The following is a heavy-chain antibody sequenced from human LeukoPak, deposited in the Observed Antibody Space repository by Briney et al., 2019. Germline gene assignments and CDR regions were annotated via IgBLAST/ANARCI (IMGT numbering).Heavy chain of an antibody. V-gene: IGHV5-51*01. CDR3: ARRRYYYDSSDYPSNGFDY. J-gene: IGHJ4*01. Sequence: GESLKISCKGSGYSFTSYWIGWVRQTPGKGLEWMGIIYPGDPDTRYSPSFQGQVTISADKSIRTAYLQWSSLKASDTAMYYCARRRYYYDSSDYPSNGFDYWGHGTLVTVSS. D-gene: IGHD3-22*01. CDR2: IYPGDPDT. CDR1: GYSFTSYW.